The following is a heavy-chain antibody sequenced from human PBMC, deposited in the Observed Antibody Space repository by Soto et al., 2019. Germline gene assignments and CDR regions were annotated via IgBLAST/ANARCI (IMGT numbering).Heavy chain of an antibody. J-gene: IGHJ5*01. CDR3: ARDDFWSGLSWFDS. V-gene: IGHV4-39*02. D-gene: IGHD3-3*01. CDR2: IYYSGNT. CDR1: CGSISSSSYY. Sequence: SETLSLTCTVSCGSISSSSYYWGWIRQPPGKGLEWIGTIYYSGNTYYNPSLKSRVTISVDPSKNQFSLKLSSVTAAVTAVYYCARDDFWSGLSWFDSWGQGTLVTVSS.